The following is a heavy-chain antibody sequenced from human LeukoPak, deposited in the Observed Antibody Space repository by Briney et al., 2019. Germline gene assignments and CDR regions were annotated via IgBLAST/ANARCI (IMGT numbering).Heavy chain of an antibody. V-gene: IGHV3-23*01. D-gene: IGHD2-21*02. CDR1: GFTLNIFS. CDR3: AKDETAILDY. CDR2: IGGNTGII. Sequence: GGSLRLSCEASGFTLNIFSMNWIRQAPGKGLEWLSYIGGNTGIIWYADSVKGRFTISRDNSKNTLYLQMNSLRAEDTAVYYCAKDETAILDYWGQGTLVTVSS. J-gene: IGHJ4*02.